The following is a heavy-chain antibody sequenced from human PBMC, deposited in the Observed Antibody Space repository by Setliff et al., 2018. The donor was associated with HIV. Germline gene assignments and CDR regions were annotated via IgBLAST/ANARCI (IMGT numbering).Heavy chain of an antibody. Sequence: ASVKVSCKASGYTFTRHHVHWVRQAPGQGLEWMGWISAYNGNTNYAQKRQGRVTMTTDTSTSTAYMELRSLRSDDTAVYYCARGSYRGYSYANPGDTFDIWGQGTMVTVSS. CDR2: ISAYNGNT. CDR1: GYTFTRHH. CDR3: ARGSYRGYSYANPGDTFDI. D-gene: IGHD5-18*01. V-gene: IGHV1-18*04. J-gene: IGHJ3*02.